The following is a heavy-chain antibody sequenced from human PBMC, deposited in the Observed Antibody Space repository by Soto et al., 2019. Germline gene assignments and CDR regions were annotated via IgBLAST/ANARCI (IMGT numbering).Heavy chain of an antibody. D-gene: IGHD3-16*02. V-gene: IGHV3-30*18. CDR1: GFTFSSYG. J-gene: IGHJ4*02. Sequence: QVQLVESGGGVVQPGRSLRLSCAASGFTFSSYGMPWVRQAPGKGLEWVAVISYDGSNKYYADSVKGRFTITRDNSKNTLYLQMNILRAEDTALYYCAKDIGPIDYWGQGTLVTVSS. CDR2: ISYDGSNK. CDR3: AKDIGPIDY.